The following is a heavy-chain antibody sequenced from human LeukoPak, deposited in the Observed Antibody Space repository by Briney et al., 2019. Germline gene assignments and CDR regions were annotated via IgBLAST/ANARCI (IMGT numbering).Heavy chain of an antibody. CDR2: IYYSGST. J-gene: IGHJ3*02. Sequence: SQTLSLTCTVSGGSISSGGYYWSWIRQPPGKGLEWIGYIYYSGSTNYNPSLKSRVTISVDTSKNQFSLKLSSVTAADTAVYYCARDSITRDNFWSGYYNSDAFDIWGQGTMVTVSS. CDR1: GGSISSGGYY. D-gene: IGHD3-3*01. CDR3: ARDSITRDNFWSGYYNSDAFDI. V-gene: IGHV4-61*08.